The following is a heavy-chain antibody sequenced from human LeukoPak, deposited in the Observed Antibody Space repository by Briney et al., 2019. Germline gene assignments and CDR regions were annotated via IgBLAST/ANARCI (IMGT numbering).Heavy chain of an antibody. D-gene: IGHD3/OR15-3a*01. CDR2: TSNDGSNK. CDR3: AKDPGLLQPY. V-gene: IGHV3-30-3*01. Sequence: PGGSLRLSCAASGFTFSDYNMHWVRQAPGQGLEWVSLTSNDGSNKYYADSVKGRFTISRDNSKNTLYLQMNSLRAEDTAVYYCAKDPGLLQPYWGQGTLVTVSS. J-gene: IGHJ4*02. CDR1: GFTFSDYN.